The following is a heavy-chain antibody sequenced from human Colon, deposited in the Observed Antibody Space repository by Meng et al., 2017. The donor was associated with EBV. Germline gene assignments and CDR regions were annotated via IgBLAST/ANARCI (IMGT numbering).Heavy chain of an antibody. CDR3: ARSFGGGSCYP. Sequence: QVQLVHSGSELKKPGASVKISCKASGYTFITYAMNWVRQAPGQGLEWMGWIDTNTGNPTYAQGFTGRFVFSLDTSVSTAYLQITSLKADDSAVYYCARSFGGGSCYPWGQGTLVTVS. J-gene: IGHJ5*02. D-gene: IGHD2-15*01. CDR2: IDTNTGNP. CDR1: GYTFITYA. V-gene: IGHV7-4-1*02.